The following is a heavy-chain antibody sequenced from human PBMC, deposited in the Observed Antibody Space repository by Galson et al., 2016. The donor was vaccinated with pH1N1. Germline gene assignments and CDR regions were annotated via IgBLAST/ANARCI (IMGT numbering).Heavy chain of an antibody. J-gene: IGHJ4*02. CDR2: MYHSGTS. Sequence: ETLSLTCTVSTYSISDGYYWSWIRQPPGTGLEWIGSMYHSGTSYYNPSLKSRVAISFDTSRNQFSLALKSVTVEDTAIYYRARHGIVTTEPFDYWGQGTLVTVSS. V-gene: IGHV4-38-2*02. CDR3: ARHGIVTTEPFDY. CDR1: TYSISDGYY. D-gene: IGHD1-14*01.